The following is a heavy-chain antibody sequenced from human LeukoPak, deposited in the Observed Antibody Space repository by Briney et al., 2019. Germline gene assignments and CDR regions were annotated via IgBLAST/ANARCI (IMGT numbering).Heavy chain of an antibody. D-gene: IGHD3-22*01. CDR2: ISYDGSNK. V-gene: IGHV3-30*18. Sequence: GRSLRLSCAASGFTFSSYGMHWVRQAPGKGLEWVAVISYDGSNKYYADSVKGRFTISRDNSKNTLYLQMNSLRAEDTAVYYCAKDHSPQSGYYIDYWGQGTLVTVSS. CDR3: AKDHSPQSGYYIDY. J-gene: IGHJ4*02. CDR1: GFTFSSYG.